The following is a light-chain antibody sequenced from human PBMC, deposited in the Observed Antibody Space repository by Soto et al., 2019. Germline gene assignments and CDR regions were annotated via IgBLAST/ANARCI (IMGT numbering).Light chain of an antibody. CDR1: QSVLDSSNNRNY. CDR2: WAS. J-gene: IGKJ5*01. Sequence: IVMTQSPASLAVSLGERATINCKSSQSVLDSSNNRNYLAWYQQKPGQPPKLLIYWASTRESGVPGRFRGSGSGTDFTLTINRLQAEDVAVYYCQQYYSTSSITFGQGTRLEIK. CDR3: QQYYSTSSIT. V-gene: IGKV4-1*01.